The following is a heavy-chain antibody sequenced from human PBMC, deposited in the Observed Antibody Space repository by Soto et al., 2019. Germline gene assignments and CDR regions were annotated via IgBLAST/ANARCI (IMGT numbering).Heavy chain of an antibody. V-gene: IGHV4-34*01. Sequence: SETLSLTCAVYGGSFSGYYWSWIRQPPGKGLEWIGEINHSGSTNYNPSLKSRVTISVDTSKNQFSLKLSSVTAADTAVYYCERKGRDYRKNYYSSYMDVCGKGTTVTVSS. CDR2: INHSGST. CDR1: GGSFSGYY. J-gene: IGHJ6*03. CDR3: ERKGRDYRKNYYSSYMDV. D-gene: IGHD4-17*01.